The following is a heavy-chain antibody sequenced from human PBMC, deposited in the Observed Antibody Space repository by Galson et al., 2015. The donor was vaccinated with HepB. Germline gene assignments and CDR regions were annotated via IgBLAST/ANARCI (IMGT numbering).Heavy chain of an antibody. V-gene: IGHV7-4-1*02. J-gene: IGHJ4*02. CDR2: INTNTGNP. CDR1: GYTFTSYA. Sequence: SVKVSCKASGYTFTSYAMNWVRRAPGQGLEWMGWINTNTGNPTYAQGFTGRFVFSLDTSVSTAYLQISSLKAEDTAVYYCARGSDSYGSSSFDYWGQGTLVTVSS. CDR3: ARGSDSYGSSSFDY. D-gene: IGHD5-18*01.